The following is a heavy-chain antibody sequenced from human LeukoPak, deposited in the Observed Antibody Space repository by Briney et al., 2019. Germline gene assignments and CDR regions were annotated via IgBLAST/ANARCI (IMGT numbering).Heavy chain of an antibody. V-gene: IGHV4-59*08. CDR3: ARAQRLQIDF. CDR2: MFYSGTTGST. CDR1: GGSISSHY. Sequence: SETLSLTCTVSGGSISSHYCTWIRQPPGKRLGWIGYMFYSGTTGSTKYNPSLKSRVTIAVDTSKNQFSLKLSSVTAADTAVYYCARAQRLQIDFWGQGILATVSS. J-gene: IGHJ4*02. D-gene: IGHD4-11*01.